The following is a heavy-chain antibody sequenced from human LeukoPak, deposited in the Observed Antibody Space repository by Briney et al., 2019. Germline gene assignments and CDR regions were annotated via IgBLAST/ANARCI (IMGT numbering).Heavy chain of an antibody. CDR2: ISGSGGST. V-gene: IGHV3-23*01. CDR3: AKDRLGALLYFDS. J-gene: IGHJ4*02. D-gene: IGHD1-26*01. CDR1: GFTFSSYS. Sequence: GGSLRLSCAASGFTFSSYSMNWVRQAPGKGLEWVSAISGSGGSTYYADSVKGRFTISRDNSMSTLYLQMNSLRAEDTAVYSCAKDRLGALLYFDSWGQGTLVTVSS.